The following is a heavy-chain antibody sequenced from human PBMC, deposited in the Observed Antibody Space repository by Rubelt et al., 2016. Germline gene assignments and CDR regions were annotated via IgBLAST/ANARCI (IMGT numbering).Heavy chain of an antibody. V-gene: IGHV3-74*02. D-gene: IGHD4-23*01. J-gene: IGHJ4*02. Sequence: EVQLVESGGGLVQPGGSLRLSCAASGFTSSSYWMTWVRQAPGKGLVWVSRIDSDGGSTTYADYVKGRFTMARDNAKNKMYLQRGSLRAEDTAVYYCARGARGHGGNGDFDYWGQGTLVTVSS. CDR2: IDSDGGST. CDR1: GFTSSSYW. CDR3: ARGARGHGGNGDFDY.